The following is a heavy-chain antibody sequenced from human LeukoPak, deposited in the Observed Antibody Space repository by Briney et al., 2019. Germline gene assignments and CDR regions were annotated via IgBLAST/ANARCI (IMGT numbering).Heavy chain of an antibody. CDR3: TRHSTRGSYVDY. CDR1: GFTFSGSA. D-gene: IGHD1-26*01. V-gene: IGHV3-73*01. J-gene: IGHJ4*02. Sequence: PGGSLRLSCAASGFTFSGSAMHWVRQASGKGLEWVGRIRSKANSYATAYAASVKGRFTISRDDSKNTAYLQMNSLKTEDTAVYYCTRHSTRGSYVDYWGQGTLVTVSS. CDR2: IRSKANSYAT.